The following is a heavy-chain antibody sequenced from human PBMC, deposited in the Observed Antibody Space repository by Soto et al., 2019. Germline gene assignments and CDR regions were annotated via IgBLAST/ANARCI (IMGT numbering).Heavy chain of an antibody. J-gene: IGHJ6*03. D-gene: IGHD3-9*01. V-gene: IGHV1-69*02. CDR1: GGTFSSYT. Sequence: GASVKVSCKASGGTFSSYTISWVRQAPGQGHEWMGKIIPILGIANYAQKYQGRVTITADKSTSTAYMELSSLRSEVTAVYYCARVDFEPYYYYMDVWGKGTTVTVSS. CDR3: ARVDFEPYYYYMDV. CDR2: IIPILGIA.